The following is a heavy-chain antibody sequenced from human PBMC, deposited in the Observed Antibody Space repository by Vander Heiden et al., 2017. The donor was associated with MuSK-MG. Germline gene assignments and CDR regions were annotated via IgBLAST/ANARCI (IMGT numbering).Heavy chain of an antibody. V-gene: IGHV3-13*05. Sequence: EVRLVESGGGLAQPGGSLRLSCEASGFTFSRHDMHWVRQSSGKSLEWVSGMTGRGGPAYSDSVRGRFTIYRDIAKSSLYLQMSSLRADDTAIYYCVRGGVWGISSNWFDSWGQGALVTVS. CDR1: GFTFSRHD. CDR3: VRGGVWGISSNWFDS. D-gene: IGHD7-27*01. CDR2: MTGRGGP. J-gene: IGHJ5*01.